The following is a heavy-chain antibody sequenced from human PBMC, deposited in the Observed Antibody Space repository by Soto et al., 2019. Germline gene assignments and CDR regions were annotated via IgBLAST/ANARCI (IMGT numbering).Heavy chain of an antibody. CDR1: GDSVFRNCAG. CDR3: ARGGGYSSSPLGMGV. Sequence: LSLICATSGDSVFRNCAGSVSIRQGESRGLEWRGRTYYRSKWYNDYAVSVKSRITINPDTSKNQFSLQLNSVTPEDTAVYYFARGGGYSSSPLGMGVRGQGTTVTGPS. CDR2: TYYRSKWYN. V-gene: IGHV6-1*01. D-gene: IGHD6-13*01. J-gene: IGHJ6*02.